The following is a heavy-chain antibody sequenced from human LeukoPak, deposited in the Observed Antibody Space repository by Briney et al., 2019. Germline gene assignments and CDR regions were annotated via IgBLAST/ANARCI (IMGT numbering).Heavy chain of an antibody. Sequence: PGGSLRLSCAASGFTFSSYAMSWVRQAPGKGLEWVSAISGSGGSTYYADSVKGRFIISRDNSKNTLYLQMNSLRAEDTAVYYCAKTFSAEGSSWFDYWGQGTLVTVSS. D-gene: IGHD6-13*01. CDR3: AKTFSAEGSSWFDY. V-gene: IGHV3-23*01. J-gene: IGHJ4*02. CDR1: GFTFSSYA. CDR2: ISGSGGST.